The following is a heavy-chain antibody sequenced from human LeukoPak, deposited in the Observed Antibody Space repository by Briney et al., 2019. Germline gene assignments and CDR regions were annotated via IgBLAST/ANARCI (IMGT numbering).Heavy chain of an antibody. J-gene: IGHJ4*02. CDR3: ARDHTAMGVDY. Sequence: SETLSLTCTVSGGSISSYYWSWIRQPPGKGLEWIGYIYYSGSTNYNPSLKRRVTISVDTSKNQFSLKLSSVTAADTAVYYCARDHTAMGVDYWGQGTLVTVSS. V-gene: IGHV4-59*01. CDR1: GGSISSYY. D-gene: IGHD5-18*01. CDR2: IYYSGST.